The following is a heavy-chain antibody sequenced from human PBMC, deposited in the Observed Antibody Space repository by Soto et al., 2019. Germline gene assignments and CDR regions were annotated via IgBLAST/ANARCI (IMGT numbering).Heavy chain of an antibody. J-gene: IGHJ6*02. CDR1: GFAFNNYG. D-gene: IGHD2-2*02. CDR3: AREYTAWPLAYGLDV. V-gene: IGHV3-21*01. Sequence: NPGGSLRLSCTVSGFAFNNYGINWVRQAPGKGLEWVSSISKSDYTYYSDSVKGRFTISRDNAKNSVSLQMNSLRAEDTAVYYCAREYTAWPLAYGLDVWGQGTTVTVS. CDR2: ISKSDYT.